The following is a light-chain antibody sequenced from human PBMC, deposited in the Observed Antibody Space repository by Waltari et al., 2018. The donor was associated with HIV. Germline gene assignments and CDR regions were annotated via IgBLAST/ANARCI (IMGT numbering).Light chain of an antibody. J-gene: IGLJ2*01. CDR1: SSNIGSNS. CDR2: STN. Sequence: QSVLTQPPSASGTPGQRVTISCSGGSSNIGSNSVHWYQQLPGTAPRLLLYSTNQRPSRVPDRFSGSKSGNTASLTISDLQAEDEADYYCCSYASSGTLVVFGGGTRVTVL. CDR3: CSYASSGTLVV. V-gene: IGLV1-44*01.